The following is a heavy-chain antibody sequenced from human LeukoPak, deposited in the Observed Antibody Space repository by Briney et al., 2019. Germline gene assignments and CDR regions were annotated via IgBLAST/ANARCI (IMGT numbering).Heavy chain of an antibody. V-gene: IGHV1-2*02. Sequence: ASVKVSCKASGYTFTGYYMHWVRQAPGQGLEWMGWINPNSGGTNYAQKFQGRVTMTRDTSISTAYMELSRLRSDDTAVYYCARDISSSWSGSPPYWFDPWGQGTLVTVSS. J-gene: IGHJ5*02. D-gene: IGHD6-13*01. CDR2: INPNSGGT. CDR1: GYTFTGYY. CDR3: ARDISSSWSGSPPYWFDP.